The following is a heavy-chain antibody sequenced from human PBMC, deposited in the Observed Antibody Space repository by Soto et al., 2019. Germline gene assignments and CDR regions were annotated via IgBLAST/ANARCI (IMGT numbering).Heavy chain of an antibody. CDR2: IIPIFGTA. D-gene: IGHD2-2*01. Sequence: SVKVSCKASGGTFSSYAISWVRQAPGQGLEWMGGIIPIFGTANYAQKFQGRVTITADESTSTAYMELSSLRSEDTAVYYCARDEGYCSSTSCYALYPRSMDFDIWGQGTMVTVSS. V-gene: IGHV1-69*13. CDR3: ARDEGYCSSTSCYALYPRSMDFDI. CDR1: GGTFSSYA. J-gene: IGHJ3*02.